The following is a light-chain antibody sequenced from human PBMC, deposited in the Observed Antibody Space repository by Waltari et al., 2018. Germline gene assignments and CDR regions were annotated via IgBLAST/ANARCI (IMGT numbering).Light chain of an antibody. J-gene: IGLJ1*01. CDR2: EFS. CDR3: CSYAGSSTFVYV. CDR1: SSDVGSYNL. Sequence: QSALTQPASVSGSPGQSITIPCTGTSSDVGSYNLVSWYQPHPGKAPKLMLYEFSKRPSGVSNRFSGSKSGNTASLTISGLQAEDEADYYCCSYAGSSTFVYVFGTGTKVTVL. V-gene: IGLV2-23*02.